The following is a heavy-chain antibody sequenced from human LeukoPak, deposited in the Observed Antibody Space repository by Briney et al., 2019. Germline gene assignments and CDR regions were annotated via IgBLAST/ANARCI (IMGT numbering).Heavy chain of an antibody. CDR3: ARETMGIAAAENAFDI. V-gene: IGHV3-74*01. CDR2: IISDGSSA. J-gene: IGHJ3*02. CDR1: GFTFSNYW. Sequence: GGSLRLSCVASGFTFSNYWMHWVRQGPGKGLVWVSRIISDGSSATYADSVKGRFTISRDNAKNSLYLQMNSLRAEDTAVYYCARETMGIAAAENAFDIWGQGTMVTVSS. D-gene: IGHD6-13*01.